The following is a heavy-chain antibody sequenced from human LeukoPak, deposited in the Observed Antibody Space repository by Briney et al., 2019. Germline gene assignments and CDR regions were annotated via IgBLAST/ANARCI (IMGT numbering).Heavy chain of an antibody. D-gene: IGHD6-19*01. CDR2: ISSSGSTI. Sequence: GGSLRLSCAASGFTFSDYYMSWLRQAPGKGLEWVSYISSSGSTIYYADSVKGRFTISRDNAKNSLYLQVNSLRAEDTAVYYCASDSYSSGWYFDYWGQGTLVTVSS. CDR1: GFTFSDYY. CDR3: ASDSYSSGWYFDY. V-gene: IGHV3-11*01. J-gene: IGHJ4*02.